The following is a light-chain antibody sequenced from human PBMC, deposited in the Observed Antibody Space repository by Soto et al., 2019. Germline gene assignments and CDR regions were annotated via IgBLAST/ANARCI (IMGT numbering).Light chain of an antibody. V-gene: IGKV1-5*03. CDR3: QQYNGYCT. CDR2: EAS. J-gene: IGKJ1*01. Sequence: DIQMTQSPSTLSASVGDRVTITCRASQSISGSLAWYQQKPGKAPKLLIYEASNLKSGVPSRFSGSASGTEYTLTISSLQPDDSASYYCQQYNGYCTFGQGTRVAIK. CDR1: QSISGS.